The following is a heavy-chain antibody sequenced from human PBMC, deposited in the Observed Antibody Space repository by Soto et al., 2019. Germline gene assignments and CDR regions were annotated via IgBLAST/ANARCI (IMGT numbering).Heavy chain of an antibody. CDR1: GGSFSGYY. V-gene: IGHV4-34*01. Sequence: QVQLQQWGAGLLKPSETLSLTCAVYGGSFSGYYWSWIRQPPGKGLEWIGEINHSGSTNYNPSLKSRVTISVDPSKNQFSLKLSSVTAADTAVYYCARGRRYYYDSSGYYYWGQGTLVTVSS. D-gene: IGHD3-22*01. CDR2: INHSGST. CDR3: ARGRRYYYDSSGYYY. J-gene: IGHJ4*02.